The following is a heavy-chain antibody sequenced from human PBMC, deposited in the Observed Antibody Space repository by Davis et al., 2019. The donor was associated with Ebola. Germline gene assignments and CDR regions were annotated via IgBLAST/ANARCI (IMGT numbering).Heavy chain of an antibody. V-gene: IGHV1-18*01. CDR1: GYTFTSYG. D-gene: IGHD3-10*01. CDR2: ISAYNGNT. CDR3: ARDLGRFGELLYDWFDP. J-gene: IGHJ5*02. Sequence: ASVKVSCKASGYTFTSYGISWVRQAPGQGLEWMGWISAYNGNTNYAQKFQGRVTMTRDTSTSTVYMELSSLRSEDTAVYYCARDLGRFGELLYDWFDPWGQGTLVTVSS.